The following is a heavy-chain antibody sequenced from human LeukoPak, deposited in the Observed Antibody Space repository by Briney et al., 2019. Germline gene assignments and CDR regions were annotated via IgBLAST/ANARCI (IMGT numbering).Heavy chain of an antibody. J-gene: IGHJ4*02. CDR3: AKKDTSGWYGGDY. D-gene: IGHD6-19*01. Sequence: GGSLRLSCAASGLTFSSYAMHWDRQAPGKGLEWVAVISYDGSNKYYADSVKGRFTISRDNSKNTLDLQMNSLRAEDTAVYYCAKKDTSGWYGGDYWGQGTLVTVSS. CDR1: GLTFSSYA. V-gene: IGHV3-30-3*02. CDR2: ISYDGSNK.